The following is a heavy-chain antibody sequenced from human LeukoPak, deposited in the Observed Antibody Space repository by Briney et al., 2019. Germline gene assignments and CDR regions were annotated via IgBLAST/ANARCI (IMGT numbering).Heavy chain of an antibody. J-gene: IGHJ4*02. V-gene: IGHV3-74*01. CDR1: GFTFSRYW. CDR3: ARDRYPSAREFDY. Sequence: GGSLRLSCAASGFTFSRYWMQWVRQAPGKGLVWVSRIDTDGSDTSYADSVKGRFTISRDNAKNTLYLQLNSLRGEDTAVYYCARDRYPSAREFDYWGQGTLVTVSS. D-gene: IGHD1-1*01. CDR2: IDTDGSDT.